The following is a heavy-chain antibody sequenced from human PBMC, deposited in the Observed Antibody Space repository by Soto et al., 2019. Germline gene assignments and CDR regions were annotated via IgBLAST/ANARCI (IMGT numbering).Heavy chain of an antibody. D-gene: IGHD3-3*01. V-gene: IGHV3-23*01. CDR1: GFTFSSYA. Sequence: AGGSLRLSCAASGFTFSSYAMSWVRQAPGKGLEWVSAISGSGGSTYYADSVKGRFTISRDNSKNTLYLQMNSLRAEDTAVYYCAKDAYYDFWSGHFDYWGQGTLVTVSS. CDR3: AKDAYYDFWSGHFDY. J-gene: IGHJ4*02. CDR2: ISGSGGST.